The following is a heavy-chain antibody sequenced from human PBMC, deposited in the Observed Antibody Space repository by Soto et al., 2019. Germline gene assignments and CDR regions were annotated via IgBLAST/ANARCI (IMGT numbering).Heavy chain of an antibody. J-gene: IGHJ2*01. CDR3: FKKIAGTTTSGAYWYFDL. D-gene: IGHD1-26*01. V-gene: IGHV3-23*01. Sequence: EVQLLESGGGLVQPGGSLRLSCAASGFTFSSFAMNWVRQAPGKGLEWVSGITGGGDSTFYADSVKGRFTISRVQSKNTVYLQMKRRSAEDTDVYYCFKKIAGTTTSGAYWYFDLWGRGTLVTVSS. CDR2: ITGGGDST. CDR1: GFTFSSFA.